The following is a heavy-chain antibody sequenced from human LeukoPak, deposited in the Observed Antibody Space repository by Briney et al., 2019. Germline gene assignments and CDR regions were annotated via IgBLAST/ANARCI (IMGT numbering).Heavy chain of an antibody. CDR2: INHSGST. CDR1: GGSFSGYY. CDR3: ARGPWSGVGLLNYYYGMDV. Sequence: PSETLSLTCAVYGGSFSGYYWSWIRQPPGKGLEWIGEINHSGSTNYNPSLKSRVTISVDTSKNQFSLKLSSVTAADTAVYYCARGPWSGVGLLNYYYGMDVWGQGTTVTVSS. J-gene: IGHJ6*02. D-gene: IGHD1-26*01. V-gene: IGHV4-34*01.